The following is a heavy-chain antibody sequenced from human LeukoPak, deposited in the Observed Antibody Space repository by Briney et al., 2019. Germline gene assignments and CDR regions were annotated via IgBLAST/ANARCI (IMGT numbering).Heavy chain of an antibody. V-gene: IGHV3-23*01. CDR1: GFSFSSYA. CDR2: MSSSDDGR. CDR3: ASGIRERGFDY. Sequence: GGSLRLSCATSGFSFSSYAMSWVRQAPGKGLEWVSAMSSSDDGRYYAASVRGRFTISRDTSRSTLYLQMNSLRAEDTALYFCASGIRERGFDYWGQGTLVTVSS. D-gene: IGHD1-1*01. J-gene: IGHJ4*02.